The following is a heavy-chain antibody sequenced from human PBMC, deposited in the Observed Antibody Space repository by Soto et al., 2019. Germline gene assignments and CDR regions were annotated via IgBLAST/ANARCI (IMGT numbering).Heavy chain of an antibody. CDR2: INPNSGGT. J-gene: IGHJ4*02. D-gene: IGHD7-27*01. V-gene: IGHV1-2*02. CDR3: ARSKLGIPPGFDY. CDR1: GYTFTGYY. Sequence: GASVKVSCKASGYTFTGYYMRWVRQAPGQGLEWMGWINPNSGGTNYAQKFQGRVTMTRDTSISTAYMELSRLRSDDTAVYYCARSKLGIPPGFDYWGQGTLVTVSS.